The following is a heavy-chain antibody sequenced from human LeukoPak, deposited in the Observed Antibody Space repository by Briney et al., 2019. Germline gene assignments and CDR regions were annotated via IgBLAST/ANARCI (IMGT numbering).Heavy chain of an antibody. J-gene: IGHJ3*02. CDR2: IKQDGSEK. V-gene: IGHV3-7*01. D-gene: IGHD3-10*01. CDR1: GFTFSSYW. CDR3: ARALRYYSRAFDI. Sequence: GGSLRLSCAASGFTFSSYWMSWVRQATGKGLEWEANIKQDGSEKYYVDSVKGRFTISRDNAKNSLYLQMNSLRAEDTAVYYCARALRYYSRAFDIWGQGTMVTVSS.